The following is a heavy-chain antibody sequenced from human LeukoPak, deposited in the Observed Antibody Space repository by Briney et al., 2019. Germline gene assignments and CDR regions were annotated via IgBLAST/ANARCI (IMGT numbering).Heavy chain of an antibody. Sequence: ASVKVSCKASGYTFTSYGISWVRQAPGQGLEWMGWTSAYNGNTNYAQKLQGRVTMTTDTSTSTAYMELRSLRSDDTAVYYCARVAPRGDYDSSGYYSSYFDYWGQGTLVTVSS. CDR2: TSAYNGNT. CDR1: GYTFTSYG. V-gene: IGHV1-18*01. J-gene: IGHJ4*02. CDR3: ARVAPRGDYDSSGYYSSYFDY. D-gene: IGHD3-22*01.